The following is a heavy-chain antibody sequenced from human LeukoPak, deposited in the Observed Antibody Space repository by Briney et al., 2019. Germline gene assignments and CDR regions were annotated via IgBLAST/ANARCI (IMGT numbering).Heavy chain of an antibody. V-gene: IGHV4-39*01. D-gene: IGHD6-19*01. CDR1: GGSISSSSYF. J-gene: IGHJ4*02. Sequence: SETLSLTCTVSGGSISSSSYFWGWIRRPPGKGLEWIGSISYSGHTYYNPSLKSRVTISLDTSKNQFSLNLSSVTAADTAVFYCARVQWLVKRVQFDCWGQGTLVTVSS. CDR3: ARVQWLVKRVQFDC. CDR2: ISYSGHT.